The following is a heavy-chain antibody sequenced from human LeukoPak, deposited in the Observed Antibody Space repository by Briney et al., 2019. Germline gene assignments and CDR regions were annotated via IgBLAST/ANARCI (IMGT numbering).Heavy chain of an antibody. J-gene: IGHJ3*02. CDR2: INWNGVNT. CDR3: ARVYGSGLLRDAFDI. Sequence: GGSLRLSCAASGFTFDDFGMSWVRQAPGKGLEWVSGINWNGVNTAYADSVKGRFTISRDDAKNSLYLQMNSLRAEDTASYYCARVYGSGLLRDAFDIWGQGTMVSVSS. D-gene: IGHD2-15*01. CDR1: GFTFDDFG. V-gene: IGHV3-20*04.